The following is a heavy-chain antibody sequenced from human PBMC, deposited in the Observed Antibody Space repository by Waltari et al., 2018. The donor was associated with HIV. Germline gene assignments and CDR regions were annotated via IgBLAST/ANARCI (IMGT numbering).Heavy chain of an antibody. CDR2: ITPTGDFM. D-gene: IGHD6-19*01. CDR1: GFTVNDYF. J-gene: IGHJ3*01. V-gene: IGHV3-11*01. Sequence: QVQLVESGGGLVMPGGSLRLSCAASGFTVNDYFMNWIRQAPGKGLELISYITPTGDFMYYADSVRGRFTVSRDSAKNLLYLQVNSLTAEDTAVYYCARDAVTDDAFDLWGQGTMVTVSS. CDR3: ARDAVTDDAFDL.